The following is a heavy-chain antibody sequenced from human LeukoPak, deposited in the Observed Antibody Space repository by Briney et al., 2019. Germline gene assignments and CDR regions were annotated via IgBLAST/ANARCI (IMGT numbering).Heavy chain of an antibody. J-gene: IGHJ4*02. Sequence: GGSLRLSCPASGFTFSSYGMPWVCQAPGKGLEWVAVIWYDGSNKYYADSVKGRFTISRDNSKNTLYLQMNSLRAEDTAVYYCAREDGSGGFDYWGQGTLVTVSS. CDR3: AREDGSGGFDY. D-gene: IGHD3-16*01. CDR2: IWYDGSNK. V-gene: IGHV3-33*01. CDR1: GFTFSSYG.